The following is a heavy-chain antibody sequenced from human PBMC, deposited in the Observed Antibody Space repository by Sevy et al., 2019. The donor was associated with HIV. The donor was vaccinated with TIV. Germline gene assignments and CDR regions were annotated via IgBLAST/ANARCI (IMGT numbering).Heavy chain of an antibody. J-gene: IGHJ4*02. CDR2: IFSMGST. CDR1: GFTVNDKY. V-gene: IGHV3-66*02. CDR3: VSLFLSYRSGWSYFDY. D-gene: IGHD6-19*01. Sequence: GGSLRLSWAISGFTVNDKYIIWVRQAPGKGLEWVSVIFSMGSTYYADSAKGRLTISRDNSKNTVDLQMNSVRAEDTAVYYCVSLFLSYRSGWSYFDYCGQGTLVTVSS.